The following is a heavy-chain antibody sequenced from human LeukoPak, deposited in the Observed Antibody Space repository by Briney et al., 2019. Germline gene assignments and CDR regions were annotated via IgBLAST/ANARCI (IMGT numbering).Heavy chain of an antibody. V-gene: IGHV4-4*07. J-gene: IGHJ3*02. Sequence: SETLSLTCTVSGGSISGYYWSWIWQPAGKGLEWLGRVYTSGSTNYNPSLKSRVTISMDTSKNRFSLKLSSVTAADTAVYYCARDGRQRITMDTGALDIWGQGTMVTVSS. CDR2: VYTSGST. CDR1: GGSISGYY. CDR3: ARDGRQRITMDTGALDI. D-gene: IGHD3-10*01.